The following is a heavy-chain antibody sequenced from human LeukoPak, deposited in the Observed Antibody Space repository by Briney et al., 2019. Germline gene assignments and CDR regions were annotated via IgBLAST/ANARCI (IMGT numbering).Heavy chain of an antibody. CDR1: GYTFANYD. CDR2: ISGYNGNT. V-gene: IGHV1-18*01. J-gene: IGHJ4*02. CDR3: ARGVSTIFGVVTSPEYSQVYFDY. Sequence: ASVKVSCKASGYTFANYDINWVRQAPGRGLEWMGWISGYNGNTNFAQKLQGRVTMTKDTSTSTAYMELRSLRSDDTAVYYCARGVSTIFGVVTSPEYSQVYFDYWGQGTLVTVSS. D-gene: IGHD3-3*01.